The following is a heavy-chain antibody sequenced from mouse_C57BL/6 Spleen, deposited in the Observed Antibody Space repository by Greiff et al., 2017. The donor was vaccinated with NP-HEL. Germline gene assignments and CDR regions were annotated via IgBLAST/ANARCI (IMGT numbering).Heavy chain of an antibody. Sequence: VQLQQSGPELVKPGASVKISCKASGYTFTDYYMNWVKQSHGKSLEWIGDINPNNGGTSYNQKFKGKATLTVDKSSSTAYMELRSLTSEDSAVYDCARNDGYYGRSFAYWGQGTLVTVSA. CDR1: GYTFTDYY. CDR2: INPNNGGT. D-gene: IGHD2-3*01. V-gene: IGHV1-26*01. CDR3: ARNDGYYGRSFAY. J-gene: IGHJ3*01.